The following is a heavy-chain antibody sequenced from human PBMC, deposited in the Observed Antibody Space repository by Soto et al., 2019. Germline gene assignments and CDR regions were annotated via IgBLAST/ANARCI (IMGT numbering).Heavy chain of an antibody. CDR1: GFTFSSYS. CDR2: IFVSSTTI. D-gene: IGHD3-9*01. J-gene: IGHJ4*02. Sequence: EVQLVEAGGGLVQPGGSLRLPCVASGFTFSSYSMVWVRQAPGKGLEWISYIFVSSTTIYYADSVKGRFTVSRDNAQNSLFLLMNSLRAEDTAVYYCARDRDWAFDYWGQGTLVTVSS. V-gene: IGHV3-48*04. CDR3: ARDRDWAFDY.